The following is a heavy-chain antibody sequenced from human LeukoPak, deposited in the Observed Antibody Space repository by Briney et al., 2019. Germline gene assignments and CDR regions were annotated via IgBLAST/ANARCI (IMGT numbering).Heavy chain of an antibody. Sequence: GGSLRLSCAASGFTFDDYAMHWVRQAPGKGLEWVANINQDGGEKYYVDSVKGRFTISRDNAKNSLYLQMNSLRAEDTAVYYCARDRGTWDYYDSRAFHFDTLAYWGQGTLVTVSS. CDR2: INQDGGEK. D-gene: IGHD3-22*01. CDR3: ARDRGTWDYYDSRAFHFDTLAY. CDR1: GFTFDDYA. V-gene: IGHV3-7*01. J-gene: IGHJ4*02.